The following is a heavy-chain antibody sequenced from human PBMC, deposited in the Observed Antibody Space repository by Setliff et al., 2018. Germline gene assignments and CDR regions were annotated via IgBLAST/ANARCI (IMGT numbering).Heavy chain of an antibody. D-gene: IGHD3-10*01. V-gene: IGHV4-4*07. Sequence: SETLSLTCTVSGGSISYNYWSWIRQPAGKGLQWIGRINTSGSTEYNPSLKSRVTMSVDTSKNQFSLKLSAVTAADTAVYYCARDVGGEGYFDSWGQGTLVTVSS. CDR3: ARDVGGEGYFDS. J-gene: IGHJ4*02. CDR1: GGSISYNY. CDR2: INTSGST.